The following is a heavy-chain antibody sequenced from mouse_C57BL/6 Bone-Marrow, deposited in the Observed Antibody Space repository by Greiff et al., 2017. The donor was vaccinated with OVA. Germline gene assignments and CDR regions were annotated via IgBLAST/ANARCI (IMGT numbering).Heavy chain of an antibody. CDR1: GYTFTSYW. Sequence: QVQLQQPGAELVKPGASVKMSCKASGYTFTSYWITWVKQRPGQGLEWIGDIYPGSGSTNYNETFKSKATLTLDTSSSTAYMQLSSLASEDSAVYYCARNFWYFDYWGQGTTLTVSS. CDR3: ARNFWYFDY. J-gene: IGHJ2*01. CDR2: IYPGSGST. V-gene: IGHV1-55*01.